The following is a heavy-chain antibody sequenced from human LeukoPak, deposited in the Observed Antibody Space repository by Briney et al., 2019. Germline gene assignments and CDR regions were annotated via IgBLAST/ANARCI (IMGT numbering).Heavy chain of an antibody. CDR2: FFYSGST. Sequence: SETLSLTCSVSGGSLDPYYWSWIRQPPGKGLEWIGYFFYSGSTNYNPSFNSRVIISIDTAKNQISLSLSSVTTADTAVYYCARDRDEGFDLWGRGTLVTVSS. V-gene: IGHV4-59*12. J-gene: IGHJ2*01. CDR3: ARDRDEGFDL. CDR1: GGSLDPYY.